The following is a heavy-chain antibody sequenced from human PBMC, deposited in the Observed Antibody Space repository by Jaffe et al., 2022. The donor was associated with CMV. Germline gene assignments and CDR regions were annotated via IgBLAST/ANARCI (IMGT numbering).Heavy chain of an antibody. CDR2: ISGSGGST. Sequence: EVQLVESGGGLVQPGGSLRLSCAASGFTFSSYAMSWVRQAPGKGLEWVSAISGSGGSTYYADSVKGRFTISRDNSKNTLYLQMNSLRAEDTAVYYCAKDLIDRYNRRTNFDYWGQGTLVTVSS. J-gene: IGHJ4*02. V-gene: IGHV3-23*04. CDR3: AKDLIDRYNRRTNFDY. CDR1: GFTFSSYA. D-gene: IGHD2-21*01.